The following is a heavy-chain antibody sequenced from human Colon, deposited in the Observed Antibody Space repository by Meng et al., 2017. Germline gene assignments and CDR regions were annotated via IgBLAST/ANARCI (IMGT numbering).Heavy chain of an antibody. CDR3: ARRNSNNWFDP. Sequence: GPGPVQPSGTLSLTCAVSGASFSGDNWCIWVRQTPGKGLEWLGEIFHSGTSNYNPSLKSRVTISVDKSKNQFSLRLSSVTAADTAVYYCARRNSNNWFDPWGQGILVTVSS. CDR1: GASFSGDNW. CDR2: IFHSGTS. V-gene: IGHV4-4*02. J-gene: IGHJ5*02. D-gene: IGHD2/OR15-2a*01.